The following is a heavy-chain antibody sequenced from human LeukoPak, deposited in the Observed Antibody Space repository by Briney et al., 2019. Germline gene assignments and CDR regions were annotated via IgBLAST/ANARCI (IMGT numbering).Heavy chain of an antibody. D-gene: IGHD3-22*01. V-gene: IGHV3-23*01. Sequence: PGGSLRLSCAASGFTFSSYAMGWVRQAPGKGLEWVSAISGSGGSTYYADSVKGRFTISRDNSKNTLYLQMNSLRAEDTAVYYCAKAEYYYDSSGYYFDYWGQGTLVTVSS. CDR3: AKAEYYYDSSGYYFDY. J-gene: IGHJ4*02. CDR1: GFTFSSYA. CDR2: ISGSGGST.